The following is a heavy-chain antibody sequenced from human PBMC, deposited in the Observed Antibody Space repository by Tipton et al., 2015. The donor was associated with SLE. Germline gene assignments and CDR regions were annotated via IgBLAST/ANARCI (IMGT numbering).Heavy chain of an antibody. V-gene: IGHV3-23*03. CDR3: AKRVKVEVAFDF. J-gene: IGHJ3*01. CDR2: IYGDGSDS. D-gene: IGHD1-1*01. CDR1: GFTFSNYP. Sequence: SLRLSCAASGFTFSNYPMSWVRQAPGKGLEWVSVIYGDGSDSYYADSVRGRFTISRDNSKNMLYLEMNSLSVEDTAIYYCAKRVKVEVAFDFWGQGTMVAVSS.